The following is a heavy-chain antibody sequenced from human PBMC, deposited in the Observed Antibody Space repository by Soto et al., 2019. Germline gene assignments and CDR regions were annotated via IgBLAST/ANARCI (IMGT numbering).Heavy chain of an antibody. CDR2: IHPSSGST. J-gene: IGHJ4*02. Sequence: VQLVQSGAEVKKPGASVKVSCKASGFSLTNYYMNWVRQAPGQGLEWMGVIHPSSGSTSYAQKFQGRVTMTSDTSTNTVSMELSSLRSDDTAVYFCARKRGVAATWDNYFDYWGPGTLVTVSS. CDR3: ARKRGVAATWDNYFDY. CDR1: GFSLTNYY. D-gene: IGHD1-26*01. V-gene: IGHV1-46*03.